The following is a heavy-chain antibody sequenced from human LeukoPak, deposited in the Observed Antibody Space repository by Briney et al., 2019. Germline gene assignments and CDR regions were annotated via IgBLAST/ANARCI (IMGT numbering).Heavy chain of an antibody. CDR1: GGSISSGGYY. CDR3: VREDNCFDP. CDR2: IYYIGSI. Sequence: SETLSLTCTVSGGSISSGGYYWSWIRQPPGKGLEWIGYIYYIGSINYNPSLKSRVTISINTSKNQFSLKLSSVTAADTAVYYCVREDNCFDPWGQGTLVTVSS. J-gene: IGHJ5*02. V-gene: IGHV4-61*08.